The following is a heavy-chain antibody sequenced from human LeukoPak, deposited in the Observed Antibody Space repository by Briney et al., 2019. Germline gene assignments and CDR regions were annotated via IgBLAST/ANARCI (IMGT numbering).Heavy chain of an antibody. CDR2: ISAYNGNT. CDR1: GGTFSSYA. J-gene: IGHJ4*02. Sequence: ASVKVSCKASGGTFSSYAISWVRQAPGQGLEWMGWISAYNGNTNYAQKLQGRVTMTTDTSTSTAYMELRSLRSDDTAVYYCARNAEGATFLLDYWGQGTLVTVSS. D-gene: IGHD1-26*01. V-gene: IGHV1-18*01. CDR3: ARNAEGATFLLDY.